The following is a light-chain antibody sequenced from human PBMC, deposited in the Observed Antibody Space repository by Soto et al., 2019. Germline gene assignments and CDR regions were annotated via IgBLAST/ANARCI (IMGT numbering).Light chain of an antibody. CDR1: SSDVGGYNY. V-gene: IGLV2-14*01. J-gene: IGLJ2*01. CDR3: SSYTSRSTVV. CDR2: EVS. Sequence: QSALTQPASVSGSPGQSITISCTGTSSDVGGYNYVSWYQQLPGKVPKLMIYEVSNRPSGVPNRFSGSKSGNTASLTISGLQAEYEADYYCSSYTSRSTVVFGGGTKLTVL.